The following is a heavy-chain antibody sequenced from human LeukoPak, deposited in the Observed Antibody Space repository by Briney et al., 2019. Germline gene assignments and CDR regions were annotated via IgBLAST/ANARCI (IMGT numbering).Heavy chain of an antibody. CDR2: IFYSGGT. CDR1: GYSISSGYY. Sequence: SETLSLTCTVSGYSISSGYYWAWIRQTPGKGLEWIGNIFYSGGTYYSPSLTSRVTISLDTSRNQFSLKLNSVTAAGTAVYYCAKSNGYGLVDIWGQGTMVTVSS. CDR3: AKSNGYGLVDI. V-gene: IGHV4-38-2*02. D-gene: IGHD3-10*01. J-gene: IGHJ3*02.